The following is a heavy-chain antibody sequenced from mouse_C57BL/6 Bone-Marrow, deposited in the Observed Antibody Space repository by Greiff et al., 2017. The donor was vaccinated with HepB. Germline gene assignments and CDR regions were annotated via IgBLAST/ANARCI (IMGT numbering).Heavy chain of an antibody. CDR3: ARSRRRTYYAMDY. J-gene: IGHJ4*01. CDR1: GYTFTSYD. D-gene: IGHD2-12*01. Sequence: VHLVESGPELVKPGASVKLSCKASGYTFTSYDINWVKQRPGQGLEWIGWIYPRDGSTKYNEKFKGKATLTVDTSSSTAYMELHSLTSEDSAVYFCARSRRRTYYAMDYWGQGTSVTVSS. V-gene: IGHV1-85*01. CDR2: IYPRDGST.